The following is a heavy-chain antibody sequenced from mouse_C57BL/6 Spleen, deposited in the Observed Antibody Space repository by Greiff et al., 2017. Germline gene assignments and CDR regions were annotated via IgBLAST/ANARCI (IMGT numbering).Heavy chain of an antibody. D-gene: IGHD2-4*01. CDR3: ARLGDYDGFDY. CDR2: INPSSGYT. V-gene: IGHV1-4*01. Sequence: VKVVESGAELARPGASVKMSCKASGYTFTSYTMHWVKQRPGQGLEWIGYINPSSGYTKYNQKFKDKATLTADKSSSTAYMQLSSLTSEDSAVYYCARLGDYDGFDYWGQGTTRTVSS. CDR1: GYTFTSYT. J-gene: IGHJ2*01.